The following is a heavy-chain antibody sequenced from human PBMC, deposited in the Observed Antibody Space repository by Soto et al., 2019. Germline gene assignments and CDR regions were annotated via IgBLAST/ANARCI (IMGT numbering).Heavy chain of an antibody. J-gene: IGHJ4*02. Sequence: QVQLVQSGAEVKKPGSSVKVSCKASGGTFSSYTISWVRQAPGQGLEWMGRIIPVLGIANYAQKFQGRVTITADKSTSTAYMELSSLRSEDTAVYYCAGDYGDYGRSGYWGQGALVTVSS. D-gene: IGHD4-17*01. CDR1: GGTFSSYT. CDR3: AGDYGDYGRSGY. V-gene: IGHV1-69*02. CDR2: IIPVLGIA.